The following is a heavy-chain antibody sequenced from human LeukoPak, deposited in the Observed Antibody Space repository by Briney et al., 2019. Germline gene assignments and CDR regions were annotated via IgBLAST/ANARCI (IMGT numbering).Heavy chain of an antibody. CDR3: ARAPYYYDSSGPWGMDV. J-gene: IGHJ6*02. CDR2: IYYSGST. Sequence: SETLPLTCTVSGGSISSGGYYWSWIRQHQGKGLEWIRYIYYSGSTYYNPSLKSRVTISVDTSKNQFSLKLSSVTAADTAVYYCARAPYYYDSSGPWGMDVWGQGTTVTVSS. CDR1: GGSISSGGYY. D-gene: IGHD3-22*01. V-gene: IGHV4-31*03.